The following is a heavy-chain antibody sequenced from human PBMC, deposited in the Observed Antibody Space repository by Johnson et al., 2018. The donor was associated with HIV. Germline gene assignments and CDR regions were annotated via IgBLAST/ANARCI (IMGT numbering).Heavy chain of an antibody. V-gene: IGHV3-9*01. D-gene: IGHD1-26*01. CDR1: GFTFDDYA. Sequence: VQLVESGGGVVRPGGSLRLSCAASGFTFDDYAMHWVRQAPGKGLEWVSGFSWNSGSIGYADSVKGRFTISRDNVKNSLYLQMNSLRAEDTALYYCAKPLHSGSYWAAFDIWGQGTMVTVSS. J-gene: IGHJ3*02. CDR2: FSWNSGSI. CDR3: AKPLHSGSYWAAFDI.